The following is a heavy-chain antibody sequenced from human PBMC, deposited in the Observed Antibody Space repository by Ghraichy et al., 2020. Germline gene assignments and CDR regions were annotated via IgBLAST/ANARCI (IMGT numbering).Heavy chain of an antibody. CDR2: INHSGST. J-gene: IGHJ6*03. D-gene: IGHD3-10*01. V-gene: IGHV4-34*01. Sequence: SETLSLTCAVYGGSFSGSYWSWIRQPPGKGLEWIGEINHSGSTNYNPSLKSRVTISVDTSKNQFSLKLSSVTAADTAVYYCARGRLWFGESLPRYYMDVWGKGTTVTVSS. CDR3: ARGRLWFGESLPRYYMDV. CDR1: GGSFSGSY.